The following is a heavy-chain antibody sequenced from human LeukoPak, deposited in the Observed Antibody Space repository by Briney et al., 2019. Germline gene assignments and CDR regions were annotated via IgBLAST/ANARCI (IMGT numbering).Heavy chain of an antibody. CDR3: AKDSPFDI. CDR1: GSTFDDYA. J-gene: IGHJ3*02. CDR2: ISWNSGSI. Sequence: GGSLRLSCAASGSTFDDYAMHWVRQAPGKGLEWVSGISWNSGSIGYADSVKGRFTISRDNAKNSLYLQMNSLRAEDTALYYCAKDSPFDIWGQGTMVTVSS. V-gene: IGHV3-9*01.